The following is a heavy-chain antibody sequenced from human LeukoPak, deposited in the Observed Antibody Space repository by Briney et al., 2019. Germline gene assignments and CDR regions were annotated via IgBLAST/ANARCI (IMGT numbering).Heavy chain of an antibody. J-gene: IGHJ4*02. Sequence: SETLSLTCAVYGGSFSGYYWSWIRQPPGKWLEWIGEINHSGSTNYNPSLKSRVTISVDTSKNQFSLKLSSVTAADTAVYYCPRVPFITMVRGVIDYWGQGTLVTVSS. V-gene: IGHV4-34*01. D-gene: IGHD3-10*01. CDR1: GGSFSGYY. CDR3: PRVPFITMVRGVIDY. CDR2: INHSGST.